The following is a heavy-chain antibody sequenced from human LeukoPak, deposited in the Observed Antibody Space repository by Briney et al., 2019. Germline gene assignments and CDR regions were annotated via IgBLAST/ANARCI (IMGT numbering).Heavy chain of an antibody. CDR1: GGSISSSSYY. CDR2: IYYSGST. CDR3: ARERTIAVAGTEVLSYFDY. D-gene: IGHD6-19*01. V-gene: IGHV4-39*07. J-gene: IGHJ4*02. Sequence: PSQTLSLTCTVSGGSISSSSYYWGWIRQPPGKGLEWIGSIYYSGSTYYNPSLKSRVTISVDTSKNQFSLKLSSVTAADTAVYYCARERTIAVAGTEVLSYFDYWGQGTLVTVSS.